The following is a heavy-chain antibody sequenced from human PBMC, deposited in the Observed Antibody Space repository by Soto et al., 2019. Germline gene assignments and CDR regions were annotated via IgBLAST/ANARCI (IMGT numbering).Heavy chain of an antibody. D-gene: IGHD3-3*01. V-gene: IGHV4-39*01. J-gene: IGHJ6*02. CDR3: ARRSDDFWSGYYPTNYYYYGMDV. CDR1: GGSISSSSYY. CDR2: IYYSGST. Sequence: PSETLSLTCTVSGGSISSSSYYWGWIRQPPGKGLEWIGSIYYSGSTYYNPSLKSRVTISVDTSKNQFSLKLSSVTAADTAVYYCARRSDDFWSGYYPTNYYYYGMDVWGQGTTVTVS.